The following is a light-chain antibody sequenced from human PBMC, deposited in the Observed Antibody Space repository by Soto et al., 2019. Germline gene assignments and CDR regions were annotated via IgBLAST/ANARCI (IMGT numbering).Light chain of an antibody. CDR3: QQYGSSSWT. V-gene: IGKV3-20*01. J-gene: IGKJ1*01. CDR2: GTS. Sequence: EIVLTQSPGTLSLPPGERATLSCRASQSVSSSYLAWYQQKPGQAPRLLIYGTSSRATAIPDRFSGSGSGTDFTLTISRLEPEDFAVYYCQQYGSSSWTFVQGTKV. CDR1: QSVSSSY.